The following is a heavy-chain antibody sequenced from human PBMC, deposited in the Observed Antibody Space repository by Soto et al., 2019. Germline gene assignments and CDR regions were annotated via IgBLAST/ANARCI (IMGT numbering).Heavy chain of an antibody. D-gene: IGHD6-19*01. CDR1: GRPVSSGGYY. CDR3: VRDRALDSSGHWFDT. Sequence: QVQLQESGPGLVKPSQSLSLTCTVSGRPVSSGGYYWTWIRQHPGRGLEWIGYIYHNGSPSYNRALENRLTISLDTSKNQFSLNLTSVTAADTAIYYCVRDRALDSSGHWFDTWGQGILVTVSS. V-gene: IGHV4-31*03. J-gene: IGHJ5*02. CDR2: IYHNGSP.